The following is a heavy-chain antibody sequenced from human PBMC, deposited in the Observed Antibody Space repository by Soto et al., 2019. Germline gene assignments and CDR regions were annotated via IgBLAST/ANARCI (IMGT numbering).Heavy chain of an antibody. CDR1: GFIFSDYA. Sequence: HPGGSLRLSCAASGFIFSDYAMTWVRQAPGKGLEWVSGIGGGGSDTYYVDSVKGRFAISRDNSKNTLYLQMNSLRAEDTALYYCAKDAVPFNGQWDWFDSWGQGTLLTVSS. CDR3: AKDAVPFNGQWDWFDS. CDR2: IGGGGSDT. V-gene: IGHV3-23*01. D-gene: IGHD6-19*01. J-gene: IGHJ5*01.